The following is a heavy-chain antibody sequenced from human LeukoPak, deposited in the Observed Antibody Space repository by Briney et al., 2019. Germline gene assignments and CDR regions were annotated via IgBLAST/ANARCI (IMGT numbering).Heavy chain of an antibody. Sequence: PGGSLTLSWAVSGFTLSSYSMNWVRQPPGKGLEWVSYISSSSSNIYYADSVKGRFTISRDNSKNTLYLQMNSLRAEYTAVYYCAKGEYSGYELFDNWGQGTLVTVSS. D-gene: IGHD5-12*01. CDR1: GFTLSSYS. J-gene: IGHJ4*02. CDR3: AKGEYSGYELFDN. V-gene: IGHV3-21*05. CDR2: ISSSSSNI.